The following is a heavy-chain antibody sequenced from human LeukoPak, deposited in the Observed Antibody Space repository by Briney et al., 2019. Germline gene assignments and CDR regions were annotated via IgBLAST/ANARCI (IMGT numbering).Heavy chain of an antibody. Sequence: SETLSLTCTVSGGSISSYYWSWIRQPPGKGLEWIGYIYYSGSTNYNPSLKSRVTISVDTSKNQFSLKLSSVTAADTAVYYCAGDGYKQKGYFDYWGQGTLVTVSS. CDR1: GGSISSYY. V-gene: IGHV4-59*01. CDR2: IYYSGST. J-gene: IGHJ4*02. CDR3: AGDGYKQKGYFDY. D-gene: IGHD5-24*01.